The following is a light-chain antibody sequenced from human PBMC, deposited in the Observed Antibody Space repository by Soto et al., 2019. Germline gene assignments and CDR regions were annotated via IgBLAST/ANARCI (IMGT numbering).Light chain of an antibody. Sequence: EIVMTQSPATLSVCPGERATLSCRASQSVSSNLAWYQQKPGQAPRLLIYGASTRATGIPARFSGSGSGTEFTLTISSLQSEDFAVYYCQQHNNWPPWTFGQGTKVESK. V-gene: IGKV3-15*01. J-gene: IGKJ1*01. CDR3: QQHNNWPPWT. CDR1: QSVSSN. CDR2: GAS.